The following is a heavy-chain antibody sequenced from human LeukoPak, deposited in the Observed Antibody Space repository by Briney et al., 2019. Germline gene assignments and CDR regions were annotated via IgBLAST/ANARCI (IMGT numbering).Heavy chain of an antibody. Sequence: GGSLRLSCAASGFTFSSSAMGWVRRAPQKGLEWVSAIPASGPKTYYTGSVRGRSTISRDNSKNTVYLQMQSLRAEDTAVYYCARDQRYCSSSSCPWEPFDYWGQGTLVTVSS. CDR1: GFTFSSSA. V-gene: IGHV3-23*01. D-gene: IGHD2-2*01. CDR2: IPASGPKT. J-gene: IGHJ4*02. CDR3: ARDQRYCSSSSCPWEPFDY.